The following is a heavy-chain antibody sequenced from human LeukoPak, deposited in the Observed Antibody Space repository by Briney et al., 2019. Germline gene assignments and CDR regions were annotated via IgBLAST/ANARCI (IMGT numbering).Heavy chain of an antibody. CDR2: ISAYNGNT. V-gene: IGHV1-18*01. Sequence: ASVTVSCKASGYTFTSYGISWVRQAPGQGLEWMGWISAYNGNTNYAQKLQGRVTMTTDTSTSTAYMELRSLRSDDTAVYYCAIGSGSYYGGYFQHWGQGTLVTVSS. CDR3: AIGSGSYYGGYFQH. D-gene: IGHD1-26*01. CDR1: GYTFTSYG. J-gene: IGHJ1*01.